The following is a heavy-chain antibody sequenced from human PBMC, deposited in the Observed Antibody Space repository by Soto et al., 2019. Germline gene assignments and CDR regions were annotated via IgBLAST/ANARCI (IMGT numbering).Heavy chain of an antibody. V-gene: IGHV4-4*02. CDR1: GGSISTNNW. CDR2: VYHSGST. Sequence: QVQLQESGPGLVNASGTLSLTCGVSGGSISTNNWWSWVRQPPGQGLEWIAEVYHSGSTNYNSSLKSRLTISVDKSKNQFSLRLTSVTAADSAVYYCARAKLCNTLSCPHSFDTWGQGTLVTVSS. D-gene: IGHD2-2*01. J-gene: IGHJ4*02. CDR3: ARAKLCNTLSCPHSFDT.